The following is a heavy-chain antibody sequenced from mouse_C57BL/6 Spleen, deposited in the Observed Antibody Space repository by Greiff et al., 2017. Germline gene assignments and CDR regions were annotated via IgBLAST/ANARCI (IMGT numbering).Heavy chain of an antibody. CDR1: GYAFTNYL. CDR3: ARAYDYDGDFDV. V-gene: IGHV1-54*01. Sequence: QVQLQQSGAELVRPGTSVKVSCKASGYAFTNYLIEWVKQRPGQGLEWIGVINPGSGGTNYNEKFKGKATLTADKSSSTAYMQLSSLTSEDSAVYFCARAYDYDGDFDVWGTGTTVTVSS. D-gene: IGHD2-4*01. J-gene: IGHJ1*03. CDR2: INPGSGGT.